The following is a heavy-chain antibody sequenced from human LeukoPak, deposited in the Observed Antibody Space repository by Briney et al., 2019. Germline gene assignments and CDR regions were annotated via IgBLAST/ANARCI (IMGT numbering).Heavy chain of an antibody. CDR1: GFTFSSYS. CDR2: ISSSSYI. CDR3: ARAAYSKDGLGYYYYYYMDV. V-gene: IGHV3-21*01. D-gene: IGHD4-11*01. Sequence: GGSLRPSCAASGFTFSSYSMNWVRQAPGKGLEWVSSISSSSYIYYADSVKGRFTISRDNAKNSLYLQMNSLRAEDTAVYYCARAAYSKDGLGYYYYYYMDVWGKGTTVTVSS. J-gene: IGHJ6*03.